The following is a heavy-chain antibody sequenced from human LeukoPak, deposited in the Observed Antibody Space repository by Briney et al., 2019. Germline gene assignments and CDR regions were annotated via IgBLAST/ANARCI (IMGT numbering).Heavy chain of an antibody. CDR2: IIPNLGIA. V-gene: IGHV1-69*04. J-gene: IGHJ4*02. Sequence: ASVKVSCKASGGTFSSYAISWVRQAPGQGLEWMGRIIPNLGIANYAQKFQGRVTITADKSTSTAYMELSSLRSEDTAVYYCARDLFFDSSGYDYWGQGTLVTVSS. CDR3: ARDLFFDSSGYDY. D-gene: IGHD3-22*01. CDR1: GGTFSSYA.